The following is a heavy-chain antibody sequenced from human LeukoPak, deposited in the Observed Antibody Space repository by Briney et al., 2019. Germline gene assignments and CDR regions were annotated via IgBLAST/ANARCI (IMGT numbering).Heavy chain of an antibody. J-gene: IGHJ6*04. V-gene: IGHV1-3*01. Sequence: ASVKVSCKASGYTFTSYVMHWVRQAPGQRLEWMGWINAGNGNTKYSQKFQGRVTITRDTSASTAYMELSSLRSEDTAVYYCASQTLWFGEFLMDVWGKGTTVTVSS. D-gene: IGHD3-10*01. CDR3: ASQTLWFGEFLMDV. CDR1: GYTFTSYV. CDR2: INAGNGNT.